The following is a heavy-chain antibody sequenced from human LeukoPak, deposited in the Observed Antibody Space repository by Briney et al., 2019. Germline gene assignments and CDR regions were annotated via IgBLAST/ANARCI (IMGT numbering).Heavy chain of an antibody. CDR2: INPNSGDT. CDR3: ARGTAAAGTDAFDI. CDR1: GYTFTGYY. D-gene: IGHD6-13*01. Sequence: VASVKVSCKASGYTFTGYYMHWVRQAPGQGLEWMGWINPNSGDTNYAQKFQGRVTMTRDTSISTAYMELSSLRSEDTAVYYCARGTAAAGTDAFDIWGQGTMVTVSS. J-gene: IGHJ3*02. V-gene: IGHV1-2*02.